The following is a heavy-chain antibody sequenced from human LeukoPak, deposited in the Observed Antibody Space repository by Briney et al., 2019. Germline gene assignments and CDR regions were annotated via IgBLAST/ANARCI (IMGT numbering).Heavy chain of an antibody. J-gene: IGHJ4*02. CDR3: AREGGSGGSFDY. Sequence: GASVKVSCKASGYTFTGYYMHWVRQAPGQGLEWMGIINPSGGSTSYAQKFQGRVTMTRDMSTSTVYMELSSLRSEDTAVYYCAREGGSGGSFDYWGQGTLVTVSS. CDR2: INPSGGST. D-gene: IGHD2-15*01. V-gene: IGHV1-46*01. CDR1: GYTFTGYY.